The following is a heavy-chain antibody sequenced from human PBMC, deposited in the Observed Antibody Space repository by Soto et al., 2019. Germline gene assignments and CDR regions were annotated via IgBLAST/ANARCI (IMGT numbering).Heavy chain of an antibody. CDR3: ARAGFERLYFDQ. D-gene: IGHD1-1*01. V-gene: IGHV3-53*01. CDR2: VYTSGRT. CDR1: GFTVTNSY. Sequence: EVQLEESGGDLIQPGGSLRLSCAASGFTVTNSYMAWVRQAPGKGLEWVSVVYTSGRTYHADSVKGRFTVSRDISTNMFFLQMNKLSAEDMATYYCARAGFERLYFDQWSRGTLVTVSS. J-gene: IGHJ4*02.